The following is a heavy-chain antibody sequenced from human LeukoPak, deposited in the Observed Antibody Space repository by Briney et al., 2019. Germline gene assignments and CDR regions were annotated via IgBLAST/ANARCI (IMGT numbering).Heavy chain of an antibody. Sequence: GGSLRLSCAASGFSFRSFTMHWVCQAPGKGLEWVSGISDSDADTHYADSVKGRFTISRDNSKNTLCLQMNSLRAEDTAVYYCARGNYYDSSGYYRYAFDIWGQGTVVTVPS. D-gene: IGHD3-22*01. J-gene: IGHJ3*02. V-gene: IGHV3-23*01. CDR3: ARGNYYDSSGYYRYAFDI. CDR1: GFSFRSFT. CDR2: ISDSDADT.